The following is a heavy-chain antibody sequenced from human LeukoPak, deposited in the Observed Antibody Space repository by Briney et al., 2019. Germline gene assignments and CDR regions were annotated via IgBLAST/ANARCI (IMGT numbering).Heavy chain of an antibody. J-gene: IGHJ5*02. D-gene: IGHD4-11*01. CDR3: ARYDYSNYDDWFDP. CDR1: GFTFSSYE. CDR2: ISSSGSTI. Sequence: PGGSLRLSCAASGFTFSSYEMNWVRQAPGKGLEWVSYISSSGSTIYYADSVKGRFTISRDNAKNSLYLQMNSLSAEDTAVYYCARYDYSNYDDWFDPWGQGTLVTVSS. V-gene: IGHV3-48*03.